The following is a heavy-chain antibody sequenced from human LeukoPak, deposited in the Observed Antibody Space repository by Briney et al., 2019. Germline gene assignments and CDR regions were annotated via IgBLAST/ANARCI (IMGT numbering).Heavy chain of an antibody. J-gene: IGHJ4*02. D-gene: IGHD5-18*01. CDR2: IYSSGST. V-gene: IGHV3-66*01. CDR3: ARARSGYSYLIDY. CDR1: GFTVSSNY. Sequence: PGGSLRLSCAASGFTVSSNYMSWVRQAPGKGLEWVSVIYSSGSTYYADSVKGRFTISRDNSKNTLYLQMNSLRVEDTAVYYCARARSGYSYLIDYWGQGTLVTVSS.